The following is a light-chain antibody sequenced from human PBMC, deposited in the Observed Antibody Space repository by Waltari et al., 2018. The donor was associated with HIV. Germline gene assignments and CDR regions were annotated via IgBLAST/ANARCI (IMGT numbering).Light chain of an antibody. CDR2: QDD. V-gene: IGLV3-1*01. Sequence: SYEVTQPPSVSVSPGPTASITCSGDNLGDKYAFWYQQKPGQSPVLVIYQDDKRPSGIPERVSGSNSGNTATLTISGTQAMDEADYYCQTWDSSTGVFGTGTKVTVL. CDR1: NLGDKY. J-gene: IGLJ1*01. CDR3: QTWDSSTGV.